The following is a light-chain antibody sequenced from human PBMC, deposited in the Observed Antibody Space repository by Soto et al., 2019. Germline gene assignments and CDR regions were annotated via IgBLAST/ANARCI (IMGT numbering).Light chain of an antibody. CDR1: QGISSY. J-gene: IGKJ4*01. CDR3: QQHNSYTLT. V-gene: IGKV1-9*01. Sequence: DIQMTQYPSTRSSSFGDRVTITCRASQGISSYLAWYQQKQGKAPKLLIYAASTLQSGVPSRFSGSGSGTDGTITISSLQKEDGATYYCQQHNSYTLTFGGGTKVDIK. CDR2: AAS.